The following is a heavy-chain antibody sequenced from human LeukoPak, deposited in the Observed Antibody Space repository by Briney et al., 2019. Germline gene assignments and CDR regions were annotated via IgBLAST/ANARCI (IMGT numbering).Heavy chain of an antibody. CDR3: ARGSSGSFDY. V-gene: IGHV4-59*12. CDR1: GGSISSYY. CDR2: IYYSGST. D-gene: IGHD6-19*01. J-gene: IGHJ4*02. Sequence: SETLSLTCTVSGGSISSYYWSWIRQPPGKGLEWIGYIYYSGSTRFNPSLRSRVTISVDTSKNRFSLQLDSVTPKDTAVYYCARGSSGSFDYWGQGTLVTVSS.